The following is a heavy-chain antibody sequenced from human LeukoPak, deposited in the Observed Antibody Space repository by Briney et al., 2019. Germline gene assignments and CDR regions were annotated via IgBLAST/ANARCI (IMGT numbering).Heavy chain of an antibody. Sequence: SETLSLTCTVSGGSISSYYWSWIRQPPGKGLEWIGEIYHSGSTNYNPSLKSRVTISVDKSKNQFSLKLSSVTAADTAVYYCARVADSSGYYPPYFDYWGQGTLVTVSS. CDR3: ARVADSSGYYPPYFDY. D-gene: IGHD3-22*01. CDR2: IYHSGST. V-gene: IGHV4-59*12. J-gene: IGHJ4*02. CDR1: GGSISSYY.